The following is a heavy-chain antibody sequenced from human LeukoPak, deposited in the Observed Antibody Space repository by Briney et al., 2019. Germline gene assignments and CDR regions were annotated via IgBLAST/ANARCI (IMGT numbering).Heavy chain of an antibody. V-gene: IGHV3-74*01. J-gene: IGHJ4*02. CDR1: EFTFRNYW. CDR2: INRDGSTT. CDR3: ARDRKSGESSEIDF. Sequence: ADSLRLSCGAAEFTFRNYWRHWGRQAPGKGLVWVSRINRDGSTTNYADSVKGRFTVSRDNAKNTLNLQMNSLRAEDTAVYYCARDRKSGESSEIDFWGQGTLVTVSS. D-gene: IGHD3-10*01.